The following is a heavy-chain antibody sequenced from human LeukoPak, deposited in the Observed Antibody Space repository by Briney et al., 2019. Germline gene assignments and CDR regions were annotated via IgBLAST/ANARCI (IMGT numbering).Heavy chain of an antibody. D-gene: IGHD3-9*01. CDR3: ARGVHRPSGYFDWITLRGPYYFDY. Sequence: ASVKVSCKASGYTFTSYDINWVRQATGQGLEWMGWMNPNSGNTGYAQKFQGRVTMTRNTSISTAYMELSSLRSEDTAVYYCARGVHRPSGYFDWITLRGPYYFDYWGQGTLVTVPS. J-gene: IGHJ4*02. CDR1: GYTFTSYD. CDR2: MNPNSGNT. V-gene: IGHV1-8*01.